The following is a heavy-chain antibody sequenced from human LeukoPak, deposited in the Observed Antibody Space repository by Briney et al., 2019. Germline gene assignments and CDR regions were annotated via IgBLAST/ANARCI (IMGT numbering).Heavy chain of an antibody. Sequence: GRSLRLSCAASGFSFSTYAMHWVRQAPGKGLEWVSLIWHDASHTFYTDSVKGRFTISRDNSKNTVSLKMNSVGGEDTAVYYCEREIFGSGSYRDYWGRGTLVTVSS. V-gene: IGHV3-33*01. CDR2: IWHDASHT. D-gene: IGHD3-10*01. CDR3: EREIFGSGSYRDY. CDR1: GFSFSTYA. J-gene: IGHJ4*02.